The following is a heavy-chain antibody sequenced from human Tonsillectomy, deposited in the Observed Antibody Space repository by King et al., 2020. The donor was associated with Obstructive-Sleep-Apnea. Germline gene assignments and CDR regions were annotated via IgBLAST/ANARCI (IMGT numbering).Heavy chain of an antibody. J-gene: IGHJ4*02. Sequence: VQLQESGPGLVKPSETLSLTCTVSGGSISSYYWSWIRQPPGKGLEWIGYIYYSESTNYNPSLKSRVTISVDSSKNPFSLKLSSVTAAETAVYYCARDGSSSAWYPLDYWGQGTLVTVSS. CDR3: ARDGSSSAWYPLDY. D-gene: IGHD6-19*01. CDR1: GGSISSYY. V-gene: IGHV4-59*01. CDR2: IYYSEST.